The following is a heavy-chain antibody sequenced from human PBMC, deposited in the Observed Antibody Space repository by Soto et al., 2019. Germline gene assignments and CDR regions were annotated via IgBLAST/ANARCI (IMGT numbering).Heavy chain of an antibody. Sequence: SVMLSRTCTVSGGSITSGGRYWRWIRQQPGKGLEWIGYFYYSGGTYYNPSLESRLTISVDTSKNQFSLKLTSVTAADTAVYYCARGLYTSSTSYFDYWGQGTLVTVSS. CDR2: FYYSGGT. V-gene: IGHV4-31*03. J-gene: IGHJ4*02. CDR3: ARGLYTSSTSYFDY. CDR1: GGSITSGGRY. D-gene: IGHD6-6*01.